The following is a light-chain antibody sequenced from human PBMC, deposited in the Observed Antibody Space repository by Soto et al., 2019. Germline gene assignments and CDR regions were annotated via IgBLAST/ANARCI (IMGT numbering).Light chain of an antibody. CDR3: QSYDSSLSGLGV. Sequence: QTVVTQPPSVSGAPGQRVTISCTGSSSNIGAGYDVHWYQQLPGTAPKLXIYGNSKXXXXXXXXFSGSXSGTXASLAITGXXXXXXXXXXCQSYDSSLSGLGVFGGGTKVTVL. CDR2: GNS. J-gene: IGLJ2*01. V-gene: IGLV1-40*01. CDR1: SSNIGAGYD.